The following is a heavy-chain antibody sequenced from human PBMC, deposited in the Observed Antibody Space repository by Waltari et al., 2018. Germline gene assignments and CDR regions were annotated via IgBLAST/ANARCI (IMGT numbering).Heavy chain of an antibody. V-gene: IGHV4-59*01. CDR2: IYYSGST. J-gene: IGHJ6*02. D-gene: IGHD2-15*01. CDR3: AREGYCSGGSCYSPGYYYGMDV. CDR1: GGSISSYY. Sequence: QVQLQESGPGLVKPSETLSLTCTVSGGSISSYYWSWIRQPPGKGLGWIGYIYYSGSTNYNPSLKSRVTISVDTSKNQFSLKLSSVTAADTAVYYCAREGYCSGGSCYSPGYYYGMDVWGQGTTVTVSS.